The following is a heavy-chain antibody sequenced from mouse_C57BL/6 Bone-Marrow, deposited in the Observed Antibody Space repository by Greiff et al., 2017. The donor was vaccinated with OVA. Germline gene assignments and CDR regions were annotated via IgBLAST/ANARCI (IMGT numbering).Heavy chain of an antibody. CDR3: ARCITTVVDNFDY. V-gene: IGHV14-3*01. Sequence: EVQLQQSVAELVRPGASVKLSCTASGFNIKNTYMHWVKQRPEQGLEWIGRIDPATGNTKYAPKFQGKATITADTSSNTAYLQLSSLTTDDNAIYYYARCITTVVDNFDYWGQGTTLTVSS. CDR2: IDPATGNT. CDR1: GFNIKNTY. D-gene: IGHD1-1*01. J-gene: IGHJ2*01.